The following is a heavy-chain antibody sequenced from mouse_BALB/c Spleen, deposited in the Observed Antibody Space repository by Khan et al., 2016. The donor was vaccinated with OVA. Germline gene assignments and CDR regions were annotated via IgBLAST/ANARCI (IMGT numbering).Heavy chain of an antibody. D-gene: IGHD1-1*02. CDR2: IWGGGST. CDR1: GFSLSDYG. CDR3: AKGLWSYYFALDY. Sequence: VELVESGPGLVAPSQSLSITCTVSGFSLSDYGVSWIRQPPGKGLEWLGVIWGGGSTYYNSARKSRLSISKDNSKSQVFLKMNSLQTDDTAIYYCAKGLWSYYFALDYWGQGTSVTVSS. J-gene: IGHJ4*01. V-gene: IGHV2-6-5*01.